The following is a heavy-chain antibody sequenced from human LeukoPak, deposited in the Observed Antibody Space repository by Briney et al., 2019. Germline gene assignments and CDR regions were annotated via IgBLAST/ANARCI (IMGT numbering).Heavy chain of an antibody. CDR2: ISGSGGST. V-gene: IGHV3-23*01. CDR3: AKDDVNWNSRRIGYYFDY. Sequence: QPGGSLRLSCAASGFTFSSYAMSWVRQAPGKGLEWVSAISGSGGSTYYADSVKGRFTISRDNSKNTLYLQMNSLRAEDTAVYYCAKDDVNWNSRRIGYYFDYWGQGTLVTVSS. D-gene: IGHD1-1*01. J-gene: IGHJ4*02. CDR1: GFTFSSYA.